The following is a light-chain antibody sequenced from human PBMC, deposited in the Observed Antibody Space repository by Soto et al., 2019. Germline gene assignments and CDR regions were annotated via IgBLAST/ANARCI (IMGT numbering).Light chain of an antibody. Sequence: SYELTQPPSVSVAPGKTARITCGGNNIGSKSVHWYQQTPGQAPVLVIYYDSDRPSGIPERFSGSNSGNTATLTISRVEAGDEVDYYCQVWDSSSDHPGVFGGGTKLNVL. J-gene: IGLJ2*01. CDR3: QVWDSSSDHPGV. CDR1: NIGSKS. CDR2: YDS. V-gene: IGLV3-21*04.